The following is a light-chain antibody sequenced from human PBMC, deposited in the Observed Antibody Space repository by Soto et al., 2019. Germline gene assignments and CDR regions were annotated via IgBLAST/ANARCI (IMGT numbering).Light chain of an antibody. CDR3: QQYNSYPGT. CDR2: KAS. V-gene: IGKV1-5*03. CDR1: QSISSW. J-gene: IGKJ2*01. Sequence: DIQMTQSPSTLSASVGDRVTITCRASQSISSWLAWYQQKSGKAPKLLIYKASSLESGVPSRFSGSGSGTEFTLTISSLQPDDFATYYCQQYNSYPGTFGQGTKLEIK.